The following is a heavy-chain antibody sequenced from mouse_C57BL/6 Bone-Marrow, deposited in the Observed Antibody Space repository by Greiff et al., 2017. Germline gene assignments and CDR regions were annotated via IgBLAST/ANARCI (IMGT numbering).Heavy chain of an antibody. CDR2: INPNYGTT. J-gene: IGHJ2*01. CDR1: GYSFTDYN. V-gene: IGHV1-39*01. D-gene: IGHD6-1*01. Sequence: EVQLVESGPELVKPGASVKISCKASGYSFTDYNMNWVKQSNGKSLEWIGVINPNYGTTSYNQKFKGKATLTVDQSSSTAYMQLNSLTSEDSAVDYCARRAGSLVLFDYWGQGTTLTVSS. CDR3: ARRAGSLVLFDY.